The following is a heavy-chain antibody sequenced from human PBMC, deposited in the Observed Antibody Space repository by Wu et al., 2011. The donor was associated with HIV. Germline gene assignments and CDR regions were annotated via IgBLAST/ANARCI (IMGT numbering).Heavy chain of an antibody. D-gene: IGHD6-19*01. V-gene: IGHV1-69*05. J-gene: IGHJ3*02. Sequence: QVLLVQSGAEVKKPGSSVKVSCKTSGDSLTKYAFNWVRQAPGQGLEWMAGIIPVLDTANYAQKFRNRVTINTDKSTGTAFMEMNSLRSEDTAVYYCAVDGGSDAFEIWGQGTMVSVSS. CDR2: IIPVLDTA. CDR1: GDSLTKYA. CDR3: AVDGGSDAFEI.